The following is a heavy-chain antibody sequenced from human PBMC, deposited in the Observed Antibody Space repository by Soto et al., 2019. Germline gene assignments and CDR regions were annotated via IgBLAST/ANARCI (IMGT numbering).Heavy chain of an antibody. CDR3: ARVRGGSGGKGDPLDY. J-gene: IGHJ4*02. D-gene: IGHD2-15*01. CDR2: INGDGSST. V-gene: IGHV3-74*01. Sequence: EVQMVESGGTLVQPGGSLRLSCAASGITFSGYWMHWVRQAPGKGLVWVSQINGDGSSTKYADSVKGRFTVSRDTAKDTLYLHMNSLRTEDTAVYFCARVRGGSGGKGDPLDYWGQGTLVIVSS. CDR1: GITFSGYW.